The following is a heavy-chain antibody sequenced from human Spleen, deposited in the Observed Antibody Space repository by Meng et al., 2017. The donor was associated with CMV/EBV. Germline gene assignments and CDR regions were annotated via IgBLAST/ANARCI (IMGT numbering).Heavy chain of an antibody. CDR1: GGSISSSNW. D-gene: IGHD4-17*01. V-gene: IGHV4-4*02. CDR3: ARARDYGDYSPHFDY. J-gene: IGHJ4*02. Sequence: SGGSISSSNWWSWARQPPGKGLGWLGEIFHSENTHYNPSLKSRVTISIGKSKNQFFLKVSFVTAADTALYYCARARDYGDYSPHFDYWGQGTLVTVSS. CDR2: IFHSENT.